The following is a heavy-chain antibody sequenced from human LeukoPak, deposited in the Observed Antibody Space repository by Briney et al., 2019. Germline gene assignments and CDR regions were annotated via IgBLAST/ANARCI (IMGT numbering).Heavy chain of an antibody. Sequence: SETLSLTCTVSGGSVSSGSYYWSWIRQPPGKGLEWIGYIYYSGGTNYNPSLKSRVTISVDTSKNQFSLKLSSVTAADTAVYYCARDHLWGAYGRYFTYGMDVWGQGTTVTVSS. CDR3: ARDHLWGAYGRYFTYGMDV. J-gene: IGHJ6*02. CDR1: GGSVSSGSYY. CDR2: IYYSGGT. D-gene: IGHD3-9*01. V-gene: IGHV4-61*01.